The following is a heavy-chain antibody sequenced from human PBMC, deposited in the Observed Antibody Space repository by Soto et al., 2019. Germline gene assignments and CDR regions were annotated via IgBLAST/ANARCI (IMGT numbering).Heavy chain of an antibody. CDR2: INPNSGDT. CDR1: GYTFTGYY. D-gene: IGHD2-15*01. CDR3: ARVRGYCSGGSCSNWFDP. J-gene: IGHJ5*02. V-gene: IGHV1-2*04. Sequence: VPVKVSCKASGYTFTGYYMHWVRQAPGQGLEWMGWINPNSGDTNYAQKFQGWVTMTRDTSISTAYMELSRLRSDDTAVYYCARVRGYCSGGSCSNWFDPWGQGTLVTVSS.